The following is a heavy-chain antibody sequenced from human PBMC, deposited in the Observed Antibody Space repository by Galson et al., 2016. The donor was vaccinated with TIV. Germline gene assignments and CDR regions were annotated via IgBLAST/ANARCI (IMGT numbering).Heavy chain of an antibody. CDR3: ARGGYYYGGGVFYYRGFDY. J-gene: IGHJ4*01. Sequence: SLRLSCAASGFTFNTYAMSWVRQAPGKGLEWVSSISKSGSDKYYADSVRGRFTLSRDNSKNTLFVQMNSLRAEDTAVYYCARGGYYYGGGVFYYRGFDYWERSPGHRLL. V-gene: IGHV3-23*01. CDR1: GFTFNTYA. D-gene: IGHD3-22*01. CDR2: ISKSGSDK.